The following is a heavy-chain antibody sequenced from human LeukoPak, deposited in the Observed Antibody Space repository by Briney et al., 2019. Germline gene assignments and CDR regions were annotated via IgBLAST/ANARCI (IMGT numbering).Heavy chain of an antibody. Sequence: ASVKVSCKTSGYSFTDYYIHWVRQAPGQGLEWMGWINTKSGRTSSARKFQGRVTMTRDPSITAVYMDMAWLTSDDTAIYFCARADFIDAGPYLIGPWGQGTLVTVSS. J-gene: IGHJ5*02. V-gene: IGHV1-2*02. CDR1: GYSFTDYY. CDR2: INTKSGRT. CDR3: ARADFIDAGPYLIGP. D-gene: IGHD3-3*01.